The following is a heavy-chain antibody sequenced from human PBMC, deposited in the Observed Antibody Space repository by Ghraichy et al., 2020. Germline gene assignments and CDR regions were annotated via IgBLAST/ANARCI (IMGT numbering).Heavy chain of an antibody. CDR2: MNPNSGNT. D-gene: IGHD6-19*01. CDR3: ARGSSGWNHFDY. V-gene: IGHV1-8*01. CDR1: GYTFTSYD. J-gene: IGHJ4*02. Sequence: ASVKVSCKASGYTFTSYDINWVRQATGPGLEWMGWMNPNSGNTGYAQKFQGRVTMTRNTSISTAYMELSSLRSEDTAVYYCARGSSGWNHFDYWGQGTLVTVSS.